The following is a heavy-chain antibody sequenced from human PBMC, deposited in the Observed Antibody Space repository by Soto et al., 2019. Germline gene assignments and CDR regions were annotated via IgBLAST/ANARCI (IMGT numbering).Heavy chain of an antibody. CDR1: GYTFTSYD. CDR2: MNPNSGNT. CDR3: ARGEITIFRYNWFDP. Sequence: GASVKVSCKASGYTFTSYDINWVRQATGQGLEWMGWMNPNSGNTGYAQKFQGRVTMTRNTSISTAYMELSSLRSEDTAVYYCARGEITIFRYNWFDPWGQGTLVTAPQ. D-gene: IGHD3-3*01. V-gene: IGHV1-8*01. J-gene: IGHJ5*02.